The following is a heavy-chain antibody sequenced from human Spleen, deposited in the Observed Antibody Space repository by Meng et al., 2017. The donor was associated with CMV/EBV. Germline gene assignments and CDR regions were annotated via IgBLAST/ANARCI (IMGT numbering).Heavy chain of an antibody. CDR2: IIPIFGTA. Sequence: SVKVSCKASGGTFSSYGVSWVRQAPGQRPEWMVGIIPIFGTANYAQKFQGRVTITTDESTTTAYMELSSLRSEDTAIYYCARAPGRYCTSISCYYFDYWGQGTLVTVSS. CDR3: ARAPGRYCTSISCYYFDY. V-gene: IGHV1-69*05. CDR1: GGTFSSYG. D-gene: IGHD2-2*01. J-gene: IGHJ4*02.